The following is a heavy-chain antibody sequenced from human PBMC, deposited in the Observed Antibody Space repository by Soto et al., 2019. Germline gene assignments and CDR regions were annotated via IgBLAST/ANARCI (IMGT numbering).Heavy chain of an antibody. CDR2: IDYSGST. V-gene: IGHV4-31*03. CDR1: GGSISSGGYY. J-gene: IGHJ4*02. Sequence: QVQLQESGPGLVKPSQTLSLTCTVSGGSISSGGYYWSWIRQHPGKGLEWIGYIDYSGSTYYNPSLKRRVTISVDTSKNPFSLKLSSVTAADTAVYYCARDSSGQTGTLDYWGQGTLVTVSS. D-gene: IGHD1-1*01. CDR3: ARDSSGQTGTLDY.